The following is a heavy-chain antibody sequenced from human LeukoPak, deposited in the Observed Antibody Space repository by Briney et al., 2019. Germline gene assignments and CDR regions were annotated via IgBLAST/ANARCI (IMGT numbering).Heavy chain of an antibody. Sequence: GGSLRLSCAASGFTFSSYAMSWVRQAPGKGLEWVSAISGSGGSTYYADSVKGRFTISRDNSKNTLYLQMNSLRAEDTAVYYCAKAPEYCSGGSCYGGGYYYGRDVWGQGTTVTVSS. D-gene: IGHD2-15*01. CDR3: AKAPEYCSGGSCYGGGYYYGRDV. CDR1: GFTFSSYA. V-gene: IGHV3-23*01. CDR2: ISGSGGST. J-gene: IGHJ6*02.